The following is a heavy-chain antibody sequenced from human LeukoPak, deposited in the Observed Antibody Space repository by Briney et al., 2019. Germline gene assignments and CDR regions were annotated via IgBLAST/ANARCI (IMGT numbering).Heavy chain of an antibody. V-gene: IGHV1-8*01. D-gene: IGHD3-3*01. J-gene: IGHJ6*03. CDR2: MNPNSGNT. CDR3: ATGLRFPYYMDV. CDR1: GYTFTSYD. Sequence: GASVKVSCKASGYTFTSYDINWVRQATGQGLGWMGWMNPNSGNTGYAQKFQGRVTMTEDTSTDTAYMELSSLRSEDTAVYYCATGLRFPYYMDVWGKGTTVTVSS.